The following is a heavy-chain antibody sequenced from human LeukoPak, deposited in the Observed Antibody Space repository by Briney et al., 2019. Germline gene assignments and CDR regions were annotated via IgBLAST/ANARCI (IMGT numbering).Heavy chain of an antibody. J-gene: IGHJ4*02. V-gene: IGHV3-30-3*02. CDR2: TSSDGSIK. Sequence: PGGSLRLSCAASGFNFSNYAMHWVRQAPGKGLEWVAVTSSDGSIKYYADSVRGRFTISRDNSKNTLSLQMNSLRSEDTAVYYCAKDMVGGPPDDFDYWGQGILVTVSS. CDR3: AKDMVGGPPDDFDY. CDR1: GFNFSNYA. D-gene: IGHD3-10*01.